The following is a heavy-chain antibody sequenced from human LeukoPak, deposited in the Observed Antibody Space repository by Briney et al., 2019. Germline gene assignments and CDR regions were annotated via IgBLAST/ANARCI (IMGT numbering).Heavy chain of an antibody. D-gene: IGHD6-13*01. V-gene: IGHV5-51*01. J-gene: IGHJ4*02. Sequence: GESLKISCQASGYSFTNYWIGWVRQMPGRGLECMGIIYPGDSDTRYSPSFQAQVTISADKSISTAYLQWNSLKASDTAMYYCARRSISAAGYDYWGLGTLVTVSS. CDR1: GYSFTNYW. CDR2: IYPGDSDT. CDR3: ARRSISAAGYDY.